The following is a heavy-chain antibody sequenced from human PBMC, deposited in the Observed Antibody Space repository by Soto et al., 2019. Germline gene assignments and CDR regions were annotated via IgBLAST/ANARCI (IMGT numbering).Heavy chain of an antibody. CDR2: ISGSGGST. CDR1: GFTFSSYA. D-gene: IGHD3-22*01. V-gene: IGHV3-23*01. J-gene: IGHJ6*02. CDR3: AKGIEGYYYDSSGYYPLGYYGMDV. Sequence: PGGSLRLSCAASGFTFSSYAMSWVHQAPGKGLEWVSAISGSGGSTYYADSVRGRFTISRDNSKNTLYLQMNSLRAEDTAVYYCAKGIEGYYYDSSGYYPLGYYGMDVWGQGTTVTVSS.